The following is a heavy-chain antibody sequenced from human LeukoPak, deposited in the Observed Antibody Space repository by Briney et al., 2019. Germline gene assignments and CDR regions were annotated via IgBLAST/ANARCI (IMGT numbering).Heavy chain of an antibody. CDR3: VRSLRSADF. CDR1: GFTFSNYW. Sequence: PPGGSLRLSCEASGFTFSNYWMHWVRQAPGKGLMWVSQISTDGSQTFYADSVKGRFTISRDNAKNTLFLQMDSLRPEDTAVYYCVRSLRSADFWGQGTLVTVSS. V-gene: IGHV3-74*01. J-gene: IGHJ4*02. CDR2: ISTDGSQT.